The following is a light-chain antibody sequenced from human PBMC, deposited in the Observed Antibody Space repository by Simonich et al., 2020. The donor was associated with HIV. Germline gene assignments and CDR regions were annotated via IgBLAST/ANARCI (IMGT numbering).Light chain of an antibody. Sequence: EIVLTQSPGTLSLSPGERATLSCRSSLSFDSSFLAWYQQKPGLAPRLLLSDASSRATGIPDSFSGSGFGTDFTLTISRLEPEYFAVYYCQQYGRSPLTFGGGTKVEI. CDR3: QQYGRSPLT. V-gene: IGKV3D-20*01. J-gene: IGKJ4*01. CDR1: LSFDSSF. CDR2: DAS.